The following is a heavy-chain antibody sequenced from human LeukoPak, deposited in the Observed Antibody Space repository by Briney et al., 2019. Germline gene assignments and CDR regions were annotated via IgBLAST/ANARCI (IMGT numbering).Heavy chain of an antibody. CDR3: ARGSGVVSGFRPTSWFDP. CDR1: GGSISSSSYY. D-gene: IGHD1-26*01. J-gene: IGHJ5*02. CDR2: IYYSGST. Sequence: SENLSLTCTVSGGSISSSSYYWGWIRQPPGKGLEWIGSIYYSGSTYYNPSLKSRVTISVDTSKNQFSLKLSSVTAADTAVYYCARGSGVVSGFRPTSWFDPWGQGTLVTVSS. V-gene: IGHV4-39*07.